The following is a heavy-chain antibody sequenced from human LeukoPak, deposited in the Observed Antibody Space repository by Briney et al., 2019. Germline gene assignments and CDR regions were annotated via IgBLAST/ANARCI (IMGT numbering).Heavy chain of an antibody. Sequence: GGSLRLSCAASGFTFSSYWMHWVRQAPGKGLVWVSRINSDGSSTSYADSVRGRFTISRDNAKNTLYLQMNSLRAEDTAVYYCARAKRHIVGATPLDYWGQGTLVTVSS. CDR1: GFTFSSYW. V-gene: IGHV3-74*01. CDR2: INSDGSST. CDR3: ARAKRHIVGATPLDY. D-gene: IGHD1-26*01. J-gene: IGHJ4*02.